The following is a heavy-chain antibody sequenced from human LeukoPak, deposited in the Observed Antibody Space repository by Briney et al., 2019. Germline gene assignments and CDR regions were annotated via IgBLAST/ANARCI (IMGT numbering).Heavy chain of an antibody. CDR2: IYYSGST. CDR3: ARGFRRFDY. Sequence: SETLSLTRTVSGGSISSYYWSWIRQPPGKGLEWIGYIYYSGSTNYNPSLKSRVTISVDTSKNQFSLKLSSVTAADTAVYYCARGFRRFDYWGQGTLVTVSS. D-gene: IGHD6-6*01. J-gene: IGHJ4*02. V-gene: IGHV4-59*01. CDR1: GGSISSYY.